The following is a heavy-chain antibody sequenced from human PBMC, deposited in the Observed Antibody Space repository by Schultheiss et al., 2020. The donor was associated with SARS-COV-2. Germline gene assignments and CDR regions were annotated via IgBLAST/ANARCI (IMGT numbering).Heavy chain of an antibody. J-gene: IGHJ6*02. CDR2: IYHSGST. CDR1: GGSISSYY. CDR3: ARIMTTVTTLYYYYYGLDV. Sequence: SQTLSLTCTVSGGSISSYYWSWIRQPPGKGLEWIGEIYHSGSTNYNPSLKSRVTISVDKSKNQFSLKLSSVTAADTAVYYCARIMTTVTTLYYYYYGLDVWGRGTTVTVSS. D-gene: IGHD4-11*01. V-gene: IGHV4-59*12.